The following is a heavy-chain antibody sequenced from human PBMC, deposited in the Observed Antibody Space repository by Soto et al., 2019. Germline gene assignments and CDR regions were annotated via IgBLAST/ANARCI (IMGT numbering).Heavy chain of an antibody. D-gene: IGHD6-19*01. J-gene: IGHJ4*02. Sequence: GGSLRLSCAASGFTFSGSDMHWVRQAPGKGLEWVGRIRSKADSFATAYAASVKGRFTISRDDSKNTAYLQMNRLKTDDTTVYYCTRSAGGILVAGPYDYWGQGTLVTVSS. CDR3: TRSAGGILVAGPYDY. V-gene: IGHV3-73*01. CDR1: GFTFSGSD. CDR2: IRSKADSFAT.